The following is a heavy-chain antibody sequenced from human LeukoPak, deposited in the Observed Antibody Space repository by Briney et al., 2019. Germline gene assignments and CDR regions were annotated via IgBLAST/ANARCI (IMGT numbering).Heavy chain of an antibody. J-gene: IGHJ6*03. D-gene: IGHD2-21*02. CDR3: ARARPPWMVVTAPYYYMDV. CDR2: IYYSGST. V-gene: IGHV4-59*11. CDR1: GGSISSHY. Sequence: SETLSPTCTVSGGSISSHYWNWIRQPPGKGLEGIGYIYYSGSTNYNPSLKSRVTISVDTSKNQFSLKLSSVPDADTAVYYCARARPPWMVVTAPYYYMDVWGKGTTVTVSS.